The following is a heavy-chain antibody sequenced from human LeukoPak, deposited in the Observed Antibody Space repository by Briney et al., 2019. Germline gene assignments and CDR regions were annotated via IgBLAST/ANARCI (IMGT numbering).Heavy chain of an antibody. CDR1: GGSISSGSYY. D-gene: IGHD3-10*01. CDR3: ARAPMAPRGYYYYYMDV. CDR2: IYTSGST. Sequence: SQTLSLTCTVSGGSISSGSYYWRWIRQPAGKGLEWIGRIYTSGSTNYNPSLKSRVTISVDTSKNQFSLKLSSVTAADTAVYYCARAPMAPRGYYYYYMDVWGKGTTVTVSS. J-gene: IGHJ6*03. V-gene: IGHV4-61*02.